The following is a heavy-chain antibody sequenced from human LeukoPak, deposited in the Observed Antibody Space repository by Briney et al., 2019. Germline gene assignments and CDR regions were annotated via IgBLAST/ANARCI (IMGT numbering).Heavy chain of an antibody. CDR1: GYTFTSYG. CDR3: ARVRRYCSGGGCYFDY. D-gene: IGHD2-15*01. CDR2: ISAYNGNT. Sequence: ASVKVSCKASGYTFTSYGISWVRQAPGQGLEWMGWISAYNGNTNYAQKLQGRVTMPTDTSTSTAYMELRSLRSDDTAVYYCARVRRYCSGGGCYFDYWGQGTLVTVSS. V-gene: IGHV1-18*01. J-gene: IGHJ4*02.